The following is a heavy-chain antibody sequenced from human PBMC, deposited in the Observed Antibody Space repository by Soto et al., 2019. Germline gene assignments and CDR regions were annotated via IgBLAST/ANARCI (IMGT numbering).Heavy chain of an antibody. CDR3: VRDSGAKLSSS. Sequence: QVQLVQSGAEVKKTGSSVRVSCKASGGTFSSYRLNWLRQAPGHGLEWVGGIVPIRRGAEYAQGFQGRVTITADETTRTSYMELRSLKSQDTAVYYCVRDSGAKLSSSWGQGTLVTVSS. D-gene: IGHD6-13*01. V-gene: IGHV1-69*01. J-gene: IGHJ4*02. CDR2: IVPIRRGA. CDR1: GGTFSSYR.